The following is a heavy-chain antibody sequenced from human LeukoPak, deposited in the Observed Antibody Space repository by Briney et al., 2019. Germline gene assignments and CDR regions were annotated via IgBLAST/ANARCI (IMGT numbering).Heavy chain of an antibody. V-gene: IGHV1-46*01. J-gene: IGHJ4*02. CDR1: GYTFTTYY. D-gene: IGHD1-26*01. CDR3: ARGLREPPDDY. Sequence: GASVKVSCKASGYTFTTYYMHWVRQAPGQGLQWMGIINPSGDSTSYAQKFQGRVTMTRDTSTSTVYMELSSLRSEDTAVYYCARGLREPPDDYWGQGTLVTVPS. CDR2: INPSGDST.